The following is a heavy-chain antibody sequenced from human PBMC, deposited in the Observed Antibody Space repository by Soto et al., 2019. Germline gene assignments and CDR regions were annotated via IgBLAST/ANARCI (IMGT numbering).Heavy chain of an antibody. D-gene: IGHD2-2*02. Sequence: SETLSLTCTVSGGSISSGDYYWSWIRQPPGKGLEWIGYIYYSGSTNYNPSLKSRVTISVDTSKSQFSLKLSSVTAADTAVYYCARDDHGVYNYWGQGTLVTVSS. J-gene: IGHJ4*02. V-gene: IGHV4-61*08. CDR1: GGSISSGDYY. CDR3: ARDDHGVYNY. CDR2: IYYSGST.